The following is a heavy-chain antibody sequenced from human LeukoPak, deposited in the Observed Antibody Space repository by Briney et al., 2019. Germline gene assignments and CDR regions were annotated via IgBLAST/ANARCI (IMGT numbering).Heavy chain of an antibody. D-gene: IGHD2-15*01. V-gene: IGHV4-59*01. CDR2: IYYSGST. J-gene: IGHJ4*02. CDR3: ARAPEVDLYYFDY. Sequence: SETLSLTCTVSGGSISSYYWSWIRQPPGKGLEWIGYIYYSGSTNYNPPLKSRVTISVDTSKNQFSLKLSSVTAADTAVYYCARAPEVDLYYFDYWGQGTLVTVSS. CDR1: GGSISSYY.